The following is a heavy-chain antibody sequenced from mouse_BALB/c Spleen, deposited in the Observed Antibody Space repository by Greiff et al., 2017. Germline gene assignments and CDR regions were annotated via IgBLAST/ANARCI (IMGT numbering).Heavy chain of an antibody. Sequence: QVQLKQSGPGLVQPSQSLSITCTVSGFSLTSYGVHWVRQSPGKGLEWLGVIWSGGSTDYNAAFISRLSISKDNSKSQVFFKMNSLQANDTAIYYCARPYPYRAMDYWGQGTSVTVSS. D-gene: IGHD2-10*01. CDR3: ARPYPYRAMDY. J-gene: IGHJ4*01. V-gene: IGHV2-2*02. CDR2: IWSGGST. CDR1: GFSLTSYG.